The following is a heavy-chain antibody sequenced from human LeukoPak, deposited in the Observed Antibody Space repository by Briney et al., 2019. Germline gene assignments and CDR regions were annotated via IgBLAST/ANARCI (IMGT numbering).Heavy chain of an antibody. D-gene: IGHD3-10*01. CDR1: GGTLSSYA. V-gene: IGHV1-69*05. CDR2: IIPIFGTA. Sequence: SVKVSCKASGGTLSSYAISWVRQAPGQGLECMGRIIPIFGTANYAQKFQGRVTITTDESTSTAYMELSSLRSEDTAVYYCARVGYRHYYGSGSYYPIDYWGQGTLVTVSS. J-gene: IGHJ4*02. CDR3: ARVGYRHYYGSGSYYPIDY.